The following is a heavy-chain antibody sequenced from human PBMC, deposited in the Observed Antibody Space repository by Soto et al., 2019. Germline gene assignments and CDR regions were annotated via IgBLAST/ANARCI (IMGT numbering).Heavy chain of an antibody. D-gene: IGHD4-17*01. CDR2: IYHSGST. CDR3: AREIRGGGDYVGGFDY. J-gene: IGHJ4*02. V-gene: IGHV4-4*02. CDR1: SGSSSSSNW. Sequence: QVQLQESGPGLVKPWGTLSLTCAVSSGSSSSSNWWSWVREPPGKGLEWIGEIYHSGSTNYNPTLKSRVTISVDKAKNQCTLKLSSVTAADTAVYYCAREIRGGGDYVGGFDYWGQGTLVTVSS.